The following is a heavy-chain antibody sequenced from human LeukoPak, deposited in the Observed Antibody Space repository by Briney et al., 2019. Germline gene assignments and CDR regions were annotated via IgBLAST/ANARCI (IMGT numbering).Heavy chain of an antibody. CDR2: INSDGINT. D-gene: IGHD6-19*01. CDR1: GFTFSNYW. CDR3: ARPVYSSGWYDY. J-gene: IGHJ4*02. Sequence: GGSLRLSCAASGFTFSNYWMHWVRQAPGKGLVWVSRINSDGINTSYADSVKGRFTISRDNAKNSLYLQMNSLRAEDTAVYYCARPVYSSGWYDYWGQGTLVTVSS. V-gene: IGHV3-74*01.